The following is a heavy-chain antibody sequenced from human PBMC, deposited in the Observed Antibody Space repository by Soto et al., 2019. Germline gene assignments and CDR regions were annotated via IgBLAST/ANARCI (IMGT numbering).Heavy chain of an antibody. J-gene: IGHJ1*01. D-gene: IGHD2-15*01. CDR1: GGSFSGYF. Sequence: SETLSLTCAVYGGSFSGYFWSWVRQPPGKGLEWIGEINHSGSTNYNPSLKSRVTISADTSKNQFSLKLSSVTAADTAVYYCARVWRYCSGATCHPADYFQHWGQGNLVTVSS. CDR2: INHSGST. CDR3: ARVWRYCSGATCHPADYFQH. V-gene: IGHV4-34*01.